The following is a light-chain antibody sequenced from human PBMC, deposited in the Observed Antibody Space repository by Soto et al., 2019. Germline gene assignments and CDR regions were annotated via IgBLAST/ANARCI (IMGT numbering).Light chain of an antibody. J-gene: IGLJ3*02. V-gene: IGLV1-44*01. CDR2: SNN. Sequence: QSVLTQPPSASGTPGQRVTISWSGSSSNIGSNTVNWYQQLPGTAPKLLIYSNNQRPSGVPDRFSGSKSGTSASLAISGLQSEDEADYYCAAWDDSLNGWVFGGVTKLTVL. CDR3: AAWDDSLNGWV. CDR1: SSNIGSNT.